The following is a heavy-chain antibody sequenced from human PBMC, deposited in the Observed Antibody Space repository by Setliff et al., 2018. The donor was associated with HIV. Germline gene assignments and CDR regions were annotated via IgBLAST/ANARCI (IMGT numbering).Heavy chain of an antibody. CDR3: ARLPYIPMYYFDY. V-gene: IGHV4-39*01. Sequence: SETLSLTCTVSGGSISSRSYYWGWIRQPPGKGLEWIGSIYYSGSTYYNPSLKSRVTISVDTSKNQFSLKLSSVTAADTAVYYCARLPYIPMYYFDYWGQGTLVTVSS. J-gene: IGHJ4*02. CDR2: IYYSGST. D-gene: IGHD3-10*02. CDR1: GGSISSRSYY.